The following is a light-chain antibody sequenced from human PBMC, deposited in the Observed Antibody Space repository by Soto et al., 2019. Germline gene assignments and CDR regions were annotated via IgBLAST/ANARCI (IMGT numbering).Light chain of an antibody. CDR2: DVS. V-gene: IGLV2-11*01. CDR3: CSYAGSYNYV. CDR1: SSDVGGYNY. J-gene: IGLJ1*01. Sequence: QSVLTQPRSVSGSPGQSVTISCTGTSSDVGGYNYVTWYQQHPGKAPKLMIYDVSKRPSGVPDRFSGSKSGNTASLTISGLQAEDEADYYCCSYAGSYNYVFRTGTKV.